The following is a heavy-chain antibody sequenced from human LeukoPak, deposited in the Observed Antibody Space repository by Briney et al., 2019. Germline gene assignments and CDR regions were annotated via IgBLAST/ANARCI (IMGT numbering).Heavy chain of an antibody. CDR1: GGSISSSSYY. Sequence: PSETLSLTCTVSGGSISSSSYYWGWIRQPPGKGLEWIGYIYYRVTSDYNPSLKSRVTMSVDMSTRQISLKLSSVTAADTAVYYCARPVPSRLGWFDPWGQGTLVTVSS. CDR2: IYYRVTS. J-gene: IGHJ5*02. D-gene: IGHD1-1*01. V-gene: IGHV4-61*05. CDR3: ARPVPSRLGWFDP.